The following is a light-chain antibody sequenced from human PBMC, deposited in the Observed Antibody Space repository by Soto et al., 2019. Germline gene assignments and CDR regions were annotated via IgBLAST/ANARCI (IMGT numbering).Light chain of an antibody. J-gene: IGKJ1*01. V-gene: IGKV3-20*01. CDR1: QSVSSSY. Sequence: EIVLTQSPGTLSLSPGERSTLSCRASQSVSSSYLAWYQQKPGQAPRLXIYGASSRATGIPERFSGSGSGTDFTLTISRLEPEDFELYYCQQYGSSPWTFGQGTKVDIK. CDR2: GAS. CDR3: QQYGSSPWT.